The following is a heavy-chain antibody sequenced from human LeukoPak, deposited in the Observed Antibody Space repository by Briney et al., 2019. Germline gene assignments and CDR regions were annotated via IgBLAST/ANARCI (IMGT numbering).Heavy chain of an antibody. V-gene: IGHV3-21*01. CDR1: GFTFSTYG. J-gene: IGHJ6*03. D-gene: IGHD6-13*01. CDR2: ISSSSSYI. Sequence: GGSLRLSCVASGFTFSTYGMNWVRQAPGKGLEWVSSISSSSSYIYYADSVKGRFTISRDNAKNSLYLQMNSLRAEDTAVYYCARDHWYSSSWYPSYYYYYMDVWGKGTTVTVSS. CDR3: ARDHWYSSSWYPSYYYYYMDV.